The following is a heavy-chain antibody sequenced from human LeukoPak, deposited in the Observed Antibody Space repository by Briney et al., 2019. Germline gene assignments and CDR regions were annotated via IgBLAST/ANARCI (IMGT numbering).Heavy chain of an antibody. CDR3: ARGGFGDYDSSGYYEPYTFDY. CDR1: GGSISSGGYS. CDR2: IYHSGST. J-gene: IGHJ4*02. Sequence: SQTLSLTCAVSGGSISSGGYSWSWIRQPPGKGLEWIGYIYHSGSTYYNPSLKSRVTISVDRSKNQFSLKLSSVTAADTAVYYCARGGFGDYDSSGYYEPYTFDYWGQGTLVTVSS. V-gene: IGHV4-30-2*01. D-gene: IGHD3-22*01.